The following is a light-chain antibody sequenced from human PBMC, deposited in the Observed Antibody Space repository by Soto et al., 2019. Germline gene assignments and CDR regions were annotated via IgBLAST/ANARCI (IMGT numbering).Light chain of an antibody. V-gene: IGKV1-6*01. CDR1: RDIGND. Sequence: IQMTQSPLSLSASVGDRVIITCRASRDIGNDLGWYQQKPGKAPKLLIFAASTLHSGVPSRFSGSGSGTVCTLTISSLHPEDFATYFCLQDDDLPRTFGQGTTV. CDR2: AAS. CDR3: LQDDDLPRT. J-gene: IGKJ1*01.